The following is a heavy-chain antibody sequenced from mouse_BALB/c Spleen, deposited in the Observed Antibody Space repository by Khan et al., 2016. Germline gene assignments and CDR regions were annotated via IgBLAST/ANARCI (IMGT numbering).Heavy chain of an antibody. CDR2: INTNTGEP. J-gene: IGHJ2*01. CDR3: AKGGYYVPDY. D-gene: IGHD2-3*01. Sequence: QIQLVQSGPELKKPGETVKISCKASGYTFTNYGMNWVKQAPGKGFKWMGWINTNTGEPTYAEEFKGRFAFSLATSASTAYLQINNLRNEDTATYFCAKGGYYVPDYWGQGTTLTVSS. CDR1: GYTFTNYG. V-gene: IGHV9-3*02.